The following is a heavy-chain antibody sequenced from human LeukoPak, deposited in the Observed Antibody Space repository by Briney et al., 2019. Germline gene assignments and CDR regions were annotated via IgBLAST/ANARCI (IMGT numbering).Heavy chain of an antibody. CDR2: IFHSGST. V-gene: IGHV4-30-2*01. CDR1: SASISSGYY. CDR3: ARVVVVPSAIVDH. D-gene: IGHD2-2*01. Sequence: SETLSLTCTVSSASISSGYYWSWIRQPPGKGLEWIGYIFHSGSTYYNPSLKSRVTISVDRSKNQFSLKLTSVTAADTAVYYCARVVVVPSAIVDHWGQGTLVTVSS. J-gene: IGHJ4*02.